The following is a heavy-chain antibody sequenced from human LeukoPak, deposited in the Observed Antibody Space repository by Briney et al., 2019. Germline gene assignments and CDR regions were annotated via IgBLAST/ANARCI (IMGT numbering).Heavy chain of an antibody. CDR1: GFTFSSSA. D-gene: IGHD1-7*01. CDR3: AKEGGTGTRFDY. J-gene: IGHJ4*02. V-gene: IGHV3-23*01. Sequence: GGSLRLSCAASGFTFSSSAMSWVRQAPGTGLYWVSAISGSGTGTYYADSVKGRFTISRDNSKNTLYLQMNSLRAEDTAVYYCAKEGGTGTRFDYWGQGILVTVSS. CDR2: ISGSGTGT.